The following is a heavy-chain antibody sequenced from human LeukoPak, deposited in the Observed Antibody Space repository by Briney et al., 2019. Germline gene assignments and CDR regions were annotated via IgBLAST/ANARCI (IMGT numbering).Heavy chain of an antibody. V-gene: IGHV1-46*01. CDR1: GYTFTSYY. CDR3: ARDFGPVDGTIFGVVISAYGMDV. CDR2: INPSGGST. D-gene: IGHD3-3*01. Sequence: ASVKVSCKASGYTFTSYYMHWVRQAPGQGPEWMGIINPSGGSTSYAQKFQGRVTMTRDTSTSTVYMELSSLRSEDTAVYYCARDFGPVDGTIFGVVISAYGMDVWGQGTTVTVSS. J-gene: IGHJ6*02.